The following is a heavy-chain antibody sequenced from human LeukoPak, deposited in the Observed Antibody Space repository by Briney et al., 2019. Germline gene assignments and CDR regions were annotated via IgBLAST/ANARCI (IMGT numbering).Heavy chain of an antibody. V-gene: IGHV4-59*08. CDR1: GGSISSYY. D-gene: IGHD4-17*01. CDR3: ARHRGEYGGYGGWFDP. J-gene: IGHJ5*02. CDR2: IYYSGST. Sequence: PSETLSLTCTVSGGSISSYYWSWIRQPPGKGLEWIGYIYYSGSTNYNPSLKSRVTISVDTSKNQFSLKLSSVTAADTAVYYCARHRGEYGGYGGWFDPWGQGTLVTVSS.